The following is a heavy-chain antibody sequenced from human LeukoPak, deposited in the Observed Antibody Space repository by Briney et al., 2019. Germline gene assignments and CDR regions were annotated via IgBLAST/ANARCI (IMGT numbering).Heavy chain of an antibody. CDR3: ARDFRNSGWGSDY. CDR1: GFMFSGYW. CDR2: INQDGSEK. V-gene: IGHV3-7*04. J-gene: IGHJ4*02. D-gene: IGHD6-19*01. Sequence: GGSLRLSCAASGFMFSGYWMSWVRQAPGKGLEWVANINQDGSEKYYVDSVKGRFTISRNNAKNSLFFEMNSLRVEDTSVYYCARDFRNSGWGSDYWGQGTLVTVSS.